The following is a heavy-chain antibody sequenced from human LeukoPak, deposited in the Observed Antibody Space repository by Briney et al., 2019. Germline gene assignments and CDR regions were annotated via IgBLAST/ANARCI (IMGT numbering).Heavy chain of an antibody. J-gene: IGHJ4*02. D-gene: IGHD6-13*01. CDR1: GFTFSNAW. CDR2: IKSKTDGGTT. V-gene: IGHV3-15*07. Sequence: GGSLRLSCAASGFTFSNAWLRWVRQAPGKGLEWVGRIKSKTDGGTTDYAAPVKGRFTISRDDSKNTLYLQMNSLKTEDTAVYYCTTWLGSSWYPGFDYWGQGTLVTVSS. CDR3: TTWLGSSWYPGFDY.